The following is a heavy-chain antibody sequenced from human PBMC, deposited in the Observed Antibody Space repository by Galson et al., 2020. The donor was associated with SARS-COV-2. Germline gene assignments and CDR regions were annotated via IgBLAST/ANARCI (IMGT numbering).Heavy chain of an antibody. CDR2: ISYEGSNK. J-gene: IGHJ6*03. V-gene: IGHV3-30*18. D-gene: IGHD2-8*01. CDR1: GFSFSNYG. CDR3: AKRGVVFMLYARNTSWDV. Sequence: GGSLRLSCAASGFSFSNYGMHWVRQAPGKGLEWVAGISYEGSNKYYTDSVKGRFTISRDTAKNTLYLQMNSLRAEDTAVYYWAKRGVVFMLYARNTSWDVSGKGTTVAVSS.